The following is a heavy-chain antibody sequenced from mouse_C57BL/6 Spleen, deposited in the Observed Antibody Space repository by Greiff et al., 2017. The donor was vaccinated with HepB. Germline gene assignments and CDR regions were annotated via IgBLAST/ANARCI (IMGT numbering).Heavy chain of an antibody. Sequence: QVQLQQSGPELVKPGASVKISCKASGYAFSSSWMNWVKQRPGKGLEWIGRIYPGDGDTNYNGKFKGKATLTADKSSSTAYMQLSSLTSEDSAVYFCARWGDEAYWGQGILVTVSA. CDR1: GYAFSSSW. CDR3: ARWGDEAY. D-gene: IGHD3-3*01. CDR2: IYPGDGDT. J-gene: IGHJ3*01. V-gene: IGHV1-82*01.